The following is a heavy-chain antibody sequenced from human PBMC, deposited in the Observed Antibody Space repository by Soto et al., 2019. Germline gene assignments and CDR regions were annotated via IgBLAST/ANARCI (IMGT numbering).Heavy chain of an antibody. CDR3: ARPRYPGRGYYGMDV. D-gene: IGHD2-15*01. CDR2: IYPGDSDV. J-gene: IGHJ6*02. V-gene: IGHV5-51*01. Sequence: PGESLKISCKGSGYSFSNHWIGWVRQMPGKGLEWMGIIYPGDSDVRYSPSFQGQVTISADKSISTAYLQWSSLKASDTAMYYCARPRYPGRGYYGMDVWGQGTTVTVSS. CDR1: GYSFSNHW.